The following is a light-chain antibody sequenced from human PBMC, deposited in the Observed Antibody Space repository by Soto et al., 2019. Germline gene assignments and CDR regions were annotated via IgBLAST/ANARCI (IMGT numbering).Light chain of an antibody. CDR2: GAT. V-gene: IGKV3-20*01. CDR3: QQYGTSPMYT. Sequence: DIVLTQSPGTLSLSPGERATLSCRASQSVRSSFLAWYRQKPGQAPRLLIYGATTRATGIPDRISGSGSGTEFTLTISRLEPEDFAVYYCQQYGTSPMYTFGQGTKLEIK. J-gene: IGKJ2*01. CDR1: QSVRSSF.